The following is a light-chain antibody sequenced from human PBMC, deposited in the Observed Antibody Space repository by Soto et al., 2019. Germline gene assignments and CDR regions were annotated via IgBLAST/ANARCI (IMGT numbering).Light chain of an antibody. CDR3: CSYAGSYTFV. J-gene: IGLJ1*01. V-gene: IGLV2-11*01. CDR2: DVS. Sequence: QSVLTQPRSVSGSPGQSVTISCTGTSSDVGGYNYVSWYQQHPGKAPKLMIYDVSKRPSGVPDRFSGSKSGNTASLTISGLQAEDEADYHCCSYAGSYTFVFGTGTKAPS. CDR1: SSDVGGYNY.